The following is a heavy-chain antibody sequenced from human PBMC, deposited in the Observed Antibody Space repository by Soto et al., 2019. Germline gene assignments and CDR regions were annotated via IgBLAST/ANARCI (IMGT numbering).Heavy chain of an antibody. CDR3: ARHGVGYNNAEYFQP. V-gene: IGHV4-39*01. CDR1: GGSISSRSYY. CDR2: IYYSGNT. Sequence: SEILSLTCTVSGGSISSRSYYWGWIRQPPGKGLEWIGSIYYSGNTYYNPSLKSRVTISVDTSKNQFSLKLSSVTAADTAIYYCARHGVGYNNAEYFQPWGQGTLVTVSS. D-gene: IGHD4-4*01. J-gene: IGHJ1*01.